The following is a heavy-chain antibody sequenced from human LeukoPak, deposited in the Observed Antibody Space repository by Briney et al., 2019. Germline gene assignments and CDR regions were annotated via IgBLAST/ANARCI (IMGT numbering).Heavy chain of an antibody. CDR3: AKVPPKEGGGDPTSHY. CDR2: ISYDGSNK. CDR1: GFTFSSYG. V-gene: IGHV3-30*18. J-gene: IGHJ4*02. Sequence: GGSLRLSCAASGFTFSSYGMHWVRQAPGKGLEWVAVISYDGSNKYYADSVKGRFTISRDNSKNTLYLQMNSLRAEDTAVYYCAKVPPKEGGGDPTSHYWGQGTLVTVSS. D-gene: IGHD2-21*02.